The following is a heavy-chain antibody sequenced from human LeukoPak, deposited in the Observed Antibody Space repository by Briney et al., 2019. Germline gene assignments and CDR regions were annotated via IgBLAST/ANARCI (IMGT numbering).Heavy chain of an antibody. V-gene: IGHV3-23*01. J-gene: IGHJ4*02. CDR3: AHGSMYQLDY. D-gene: IGHD2-2*01. Sequence: GGTLRLSCAASGFTFSSHGMSWVRQAPGKGLEWVSGIVGGAGGTYYADSVKGRFTISRDDSKNTLYLQMNSLRAEDTAVYYCAHGSMYQLDYWGQGTLVTVSS. CDR1: GFTFSSHG. CDR2: IVGGAGGT.